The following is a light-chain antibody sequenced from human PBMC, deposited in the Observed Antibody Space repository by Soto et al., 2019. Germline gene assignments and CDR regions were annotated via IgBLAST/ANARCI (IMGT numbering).Light chain of an antibody. J-gene: IGKJ4*01. CDR1: QSLLGTNGSNY. V-gene: IGKV2-28*01. Sequence: DIVMTQSPLSLPVIPGEPASISCRSSQSLLGTNGSNYLAWYLQKPGQSPQGLIYLGSNRASGVPDRFSGSGSGTDFTLQISRVEAEDVGVSYWRRVLKGRLSXVWGTKVDIK. CDR2: LGS. CDR3: RRVLKGRLS.